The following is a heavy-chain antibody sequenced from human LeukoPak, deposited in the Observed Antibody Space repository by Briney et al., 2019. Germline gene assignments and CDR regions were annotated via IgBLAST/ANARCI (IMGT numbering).Heavy chain of an antibody. Sequence: PGGSLRLSCAASGFTFSRYDMHWVRQAPGKGLEWVAFIRYDGTNKYYADSVRGRFTVSKDNSKNTLYLQMNSLRAEDTAVYYCAKDSTRYYGVLTVNFREKGALDYWGQGTLVTVSS. CDR3: AKDSTRYYGVLTVNFREKGALDY. D-gene: IGHD3-9*01. J-gene: IGHJ4*02. CDR1: GFTFSRYD. V-gene: IGHV3-30*02. CDR2: IRYDGTNK.